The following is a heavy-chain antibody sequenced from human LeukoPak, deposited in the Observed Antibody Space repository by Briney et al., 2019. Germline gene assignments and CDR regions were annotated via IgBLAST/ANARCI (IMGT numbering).Heavy chain of an antibody. CDR3: VRGQGGYSDRWHDY. V-gene: IGHV3-74*01. CDR2: INTVGTRT. CDR1: GSTLSNAW. J-gene: IGHJ4*02. D-gene: IGHD5-12*01. Sequence: RGSLRLSCAASGSTLSNAWMHWDRPAPGRGPVWVSRINTVGTRTSYANSVKGRFTISRDDSKNTLHLQMNKLRAEDTAVYLCVRGQGGYSDRWHDYWGQGTLVTVSS.